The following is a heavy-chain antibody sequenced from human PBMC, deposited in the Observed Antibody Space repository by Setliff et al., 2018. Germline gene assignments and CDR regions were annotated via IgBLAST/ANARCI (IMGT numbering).Heavy chain of an antibody. CDR3: AKMVGGSRSSGSCYFDY. Sequence: GGSLRLSCAASGFTFSTYAINWVRQAPGKGLEWVSAISGSGGATYYADSVKGRFTISRDNSKNTVYLQMNSLRAEDTAIYYCAKMVGGSRSSGSCYFDYWGQGTLVTVSS. V-gene: IGHV3-23*01. D-gene: IGHD2-15*01. CDR1: GFTFSTYA. CDR2: ISGSGGAT. J-gene: IGHJ4*02.